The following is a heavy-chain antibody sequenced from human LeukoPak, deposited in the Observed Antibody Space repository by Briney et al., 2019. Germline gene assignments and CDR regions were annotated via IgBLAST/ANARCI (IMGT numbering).Heavy chain of an antibody. V-gene: IGHV3-7*01. D-gene: IGHD1-1*01. CDR3: ARGKSSEQPRPGTDWFDP. J-gene: IGHJ5*02. CDR2: IRQDESEK. CDR1: GFTFSGYW. Sequence: PGGSLRLSCAASGFTFSGYWMAWVRQAPGKGLEWVANIRQDESEKYYVDSVKGRFTISRDNAKNSLYLQMNSLRAEDTAVYYCARGKSSEQPRPGTDWFDPWGQGTLVTVSS.